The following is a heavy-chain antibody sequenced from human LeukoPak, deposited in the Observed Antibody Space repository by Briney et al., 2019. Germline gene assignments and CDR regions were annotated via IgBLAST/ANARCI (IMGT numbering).Heavy chain of an antibody. J-gene: IGHJ4*02. D-gene: IGHD3-22*01. V-gene: IGHV1-46*01. Sequence: GASVKVSCKASGYTFTSYYMHWVRQAPGQGLEWMAIINPSGGSTSYAQKFQGRVTLTRDTSTSTVYMELTSLRSEDKAVYYCARDSRPSYDSSGYYYPGDYWGQGTLVTVSS. CDR1: GYTFTSYY. CDR2: INPSGGST. CDR3: ARDSRPSYDSSGYYYPGDY.